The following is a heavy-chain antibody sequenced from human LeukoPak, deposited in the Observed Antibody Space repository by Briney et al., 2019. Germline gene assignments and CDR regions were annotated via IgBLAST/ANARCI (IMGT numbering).Heavy chain of an antibody. D-gene: IGHD4-17*01. CDR3: ARGGIYGDPFDY. CDR2: INHSGST. Sequence: PSETLSLTCAVYGGSFSGYYWSWIRQPPGKGLEWIGEINHSGSTNYNPSLKSRVTISVDTSKNQFSLKLSSVTAADTAVYYCARGGIYGDPFDYWGQGTLVTVSS. CDR1: GGSFSGYY. J-gene: IGHJ4*02. V-gene: IGHV4-34*01.